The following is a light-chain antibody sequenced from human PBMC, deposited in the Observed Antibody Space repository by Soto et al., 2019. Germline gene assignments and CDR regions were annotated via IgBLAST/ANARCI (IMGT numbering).Light chain of an antibody. CDR2: DAS. V-gene: IGKV1-5*01. CDR3: QQYNSYPYT. J-gene: IGKJ2*01. Sequence: DIQMTQSPSTVSASVGDGVTITCRASQSIRTWLAWYQQKPGNPPKLLIYDASTLESGVSSGFSGSGSGTEFTLTISSLQHDDFATYYCQQYNSYPYTFGQGTKLEIK. CDR1: QSIRTW.